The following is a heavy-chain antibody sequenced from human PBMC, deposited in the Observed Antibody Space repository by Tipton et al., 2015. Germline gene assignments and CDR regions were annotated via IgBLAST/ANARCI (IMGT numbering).Heavy chain of an antibody. CDR3: ARDLEHGMDV. J-gene: IGHJ6*02. CDR2: ISYTETS. D-gene: IGHD3-3*01. Sequence: PGLVKPSETLSLTCSVSGGSVTSGSYYWSWIRQPPRKGLEWIGYISYTETSHYNPSLKSRVTISVDTSKNEFSLKLRSVTAADTAVYYCARDLEHGMDVWGQGTTVTVSS. CDR1: GGSVTSGSYY. V-gene: IGHV4-61*01.